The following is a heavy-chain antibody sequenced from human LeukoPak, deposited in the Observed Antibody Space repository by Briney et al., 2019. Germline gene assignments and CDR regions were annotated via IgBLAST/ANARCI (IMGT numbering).Heavy chain of an antibody. CDR2: ISGSGGST. Sequence: PGGSLRLSCAASGFTFSSYAMSWVRQAPGKGLEWVSAISGSGGSTYYADSVKGRFTISRDNSKNTLYLQMNSLRAEDTAVYYCAKDPSRSGRPHYLDYWGQGTLVTVSS. CDR1: GFTFSSYA. V-gene: IGHV3-23*01. J-gene: IGHJ4*02. D-gene: IGHD3-10*01. CDR3: AKDPSRSGRPHYLDY.